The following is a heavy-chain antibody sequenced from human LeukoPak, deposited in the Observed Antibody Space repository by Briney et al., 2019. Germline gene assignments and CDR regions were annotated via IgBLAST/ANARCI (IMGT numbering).Heavy chain of an antibody. CDR2: IYYSGST. J-gene: IGHJ5*02. CDR1: GGSISSYY. Sequence: SETLSLTCTVSGGSISSYYWSWIRQPPGKGLEWIGYIYYSGSTNYNPSLKSRVTISVDTSKNQFSLKLSSVTAADTAVYYCARGGIAAAGALMGFDPWGQGTLVTVSS. CDR3: ARGGIAAAGALMGFDP. V-gene: IGHV4-59*01. D-gene: IGHD6-13*01.